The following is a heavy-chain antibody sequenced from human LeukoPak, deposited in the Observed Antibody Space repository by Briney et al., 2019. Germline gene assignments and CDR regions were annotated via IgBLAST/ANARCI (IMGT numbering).Heavy chain of an antibody. V-gene: IGHV3-30*18. J-gene: IGHJ4*02. CDR3: AKEGLGSSWYPNYFDY. Sequence: GGSLRLSYAASGFTFSTYWMHWVRQAPGKGLEWVALISYDGSNKYYADFVKGRFTISRDSSKNTLYLQVNSLRAEDTAAYYCAKEGLGSSWYPNYFDYWGQGTLVTVSS. D-gene: IGHD6-13*01. CDR1: GFTFSTYW. CDR2: ISYDGSNK.